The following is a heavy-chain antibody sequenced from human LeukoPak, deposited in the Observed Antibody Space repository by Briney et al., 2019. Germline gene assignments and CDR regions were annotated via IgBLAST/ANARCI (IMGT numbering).Heavy chain of an antibody. CDR1: GYTFTSYG. Sequence: GASVKVSCMASGYTFTSYGISWVRQAPGQGLEWMGWISAYNGNTNYAQKLQGRVTMTTDTSTSTAYMELRSLRSDDTAVYYCARMNYDILTGYYLRVFDYWGQGTLVTVSS. CDR3: ARMNYDILTGYYLRVFDY. D-gene: IGHD3-9*01. V-gene: IGHV1-18*01. CDR2: ISAYNGNT. J-gene: IGHJ4*02.